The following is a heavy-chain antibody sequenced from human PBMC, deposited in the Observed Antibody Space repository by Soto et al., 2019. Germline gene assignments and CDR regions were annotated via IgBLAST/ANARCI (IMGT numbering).Heavy chain of an antibody. CDR1: GFTFSTYG. Sequence: EVQLVESGGGLVKPGGSLRLSCTASGFTFSTYGMNWVRQAPGKGLEWVSLISSTSNFIYYADSVKGRFTISRDNAKNSLYLQMNSLRDEDTAVYYCVRDRLSIVRGPGLFDYWGQGTLVTVSS. CDR2: ISSTSNFI. J-gene: IGHJ4*02. D-gene: IGHD3-10*01. V-gene: IGHV3-21*01. CDR3: VRDRLSIVRGPGLFDY.